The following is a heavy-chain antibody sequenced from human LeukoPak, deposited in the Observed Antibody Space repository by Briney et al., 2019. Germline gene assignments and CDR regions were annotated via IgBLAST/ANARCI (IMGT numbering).Heavy chain of an antibody. CDR3: ARDLGYSYFNY. J-gene: IGHJ4*02. D-gene: IGHD5-24*01. Sequence: ETLSLTCTVSGGSISSGNYYWSWVRQAPGKGLEWVANIKQDGSEKYYVDSVKGRFTISRDNAKNSLYLQMNSLRAEDTAVYHCARDLGYSYFNYWGRGTLVTVSS. V-gene: IGHV3-7*01. CDR2: IKQDGSEK. CDR1: GGSISSGNYY.